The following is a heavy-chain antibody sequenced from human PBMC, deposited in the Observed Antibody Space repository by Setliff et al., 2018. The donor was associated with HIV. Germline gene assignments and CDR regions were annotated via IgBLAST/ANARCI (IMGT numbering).Heavy chain of an antibody. Sequence: GSLRLSCAASGFTFSSYSMNWVRQAPGKGLEWVSSISSSSGYIHYADSLKGRFTISRDNAKNSLYLQMNSLRAEDTAVYYCARGSRYYGSGSPDHWGQGTLVTVSS. CDR1: GFTFSSYS. D-gene: IGHD3-10*01. CDR2: ISSSSGYI. J-gene: IGHJ4*02. V-gene: IGHV3-21*01. CDR3: ARGSRYYGSGSPDH.